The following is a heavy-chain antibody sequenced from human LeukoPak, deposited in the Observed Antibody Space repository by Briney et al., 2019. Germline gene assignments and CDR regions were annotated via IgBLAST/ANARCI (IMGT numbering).Heavy chain of an antibody. J-gene: IGHJ4*02. V-gene: IGHV3-21*04. CDR2: ISSGSSYI. D-gene: IGHD5-12*01. CDR1: GFTFSTYS. Sequence: PGGSLRLSCAASGFTFSTYSMNWVRQAPGKGLEWVSSISSGSSYIYYADSVKGRFTISRDNAKNSLYLQMNSLRAEDTALYYCARGPSGYYYFEDWGQGTLVTVSS. CDR3: ARGPSGYYYFED.